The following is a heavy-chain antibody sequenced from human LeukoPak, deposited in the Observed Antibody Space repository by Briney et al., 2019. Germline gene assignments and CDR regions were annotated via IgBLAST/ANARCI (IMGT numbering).Heavy chain of an antibody. J-gene: IGHJ4*02. CDR2: INHSGST. V-gene: IGHV4-34*01. CDR1: GGSFSGYY. CDR3: AAAGDGYNLNNFGY. D-gene: IGHD5-24*01. Sequence: SETLSLTCAVYGGSFSGYYWSWIRQPPGKGLEWIGEINHSGSTNYNPSLKSRVTISVDTSKNQFSLKLSSVTAADTAVYYCAAAGDGYNLNNFGYWGQGTLVTVSS.